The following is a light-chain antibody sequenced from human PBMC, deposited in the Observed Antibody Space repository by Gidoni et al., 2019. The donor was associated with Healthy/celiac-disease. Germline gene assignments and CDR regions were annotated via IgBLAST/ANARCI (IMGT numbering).Light chain of an antibody. Sequence: DIVMTQSPDSLAVSLGERATINCKSSQSVLYSSNNKNYLAWYQQKPGQPPKLLIYWASTRESGVPDRVSGSGSGTDFTRTISSLQAEDVAVYYCQKYYSTPWTFGQGTKVEIK. CDR1: QSVLYSSNNKNY. CDR3: QKYYSTPWT. V-gene: IGKV4-1*01. CDR2: WAS. J-gene: IGKJ1*01.